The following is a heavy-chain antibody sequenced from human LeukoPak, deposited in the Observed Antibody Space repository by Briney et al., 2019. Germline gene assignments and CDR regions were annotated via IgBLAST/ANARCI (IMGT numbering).Heavy chain of an antibody. CDR3: ASNGDAVTTNPYYYYGMDV. Sequence: SETLSLTCTVSGGSISSSSYYWCWVRHPPGKGLEWIGSIYYSGSTYYNPSLKSRVTISVDTSKNQFSLKLSSVTAADTAVYYCASNGDAVTTNPYYYYGMDVWGQGATVTVSS. CDR1: GGSISSSSYY. D-gene: IGHD4-17*01. CDR2: IYYSGST. V-gene: IGHV4-39*01. J-gene: IGHJ6*02.